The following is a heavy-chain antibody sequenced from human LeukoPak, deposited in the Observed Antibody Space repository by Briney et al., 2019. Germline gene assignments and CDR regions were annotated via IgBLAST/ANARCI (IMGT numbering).Heavy chain of an antibody. CDR1: GFTFSSYW. CDR2: IQSDGST. Sequence: GGSLRLSCVASGFTFSSYWMHWVRQTPGQGLMWVARIQSDGSTIYADSVQSRFSISRDNAKNTVYLQMNSLRVDDTAVYFCTRAITYFYGSVTYDWFESWGQGIRVTVSS. J-gene: IGHJ5*01. D-gene: IGHD3-10*01. CDR3: TRAITYFYGSVTYDWFES. V-gene: IGHV3-74*01.